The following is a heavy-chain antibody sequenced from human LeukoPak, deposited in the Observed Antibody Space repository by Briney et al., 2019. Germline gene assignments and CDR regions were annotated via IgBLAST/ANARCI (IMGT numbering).Heavy chain of an antibody. V-gene: IGHV1-8*03. CDR2: MNPNSGIT. CDR3: AKSLRSLILRGLPGYFAY. Sequence: ASVKVSCKASGYSFTNYDINWVRQATGQGLEWMGWMNPNSGITAYAQKFQGRVTITRNTSVSTAYMELSSLRSEDTAVYYCAKSLRSLILRGLPGYFAYWGQGTLVTVSS. CDR1: GYSFTNYD. J-gene: IGHJ4*02. D-gene: IGHD1-26*01.